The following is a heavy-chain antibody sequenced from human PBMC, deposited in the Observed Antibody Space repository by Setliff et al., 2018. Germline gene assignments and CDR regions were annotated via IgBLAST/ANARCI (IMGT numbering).Heavy chain of an antibody. CDR1: GVSISSFY. CDR2: VYYSGTT. Sequence: LSLTCTVSGVSISSFYWGWIRQPPGKGLEWIASVYYSGTTYYNPSLESRVTMSVDTSKSHFSLNLYSVTAADTAVYFCARTSTGRYFDLWGHGTLVTVSS. CDR3: ARTSTGRYFDL. J-gene: IGHJ2*01. D-gene: IGHD2-2*01. V-gene: IGHV4-59*04.